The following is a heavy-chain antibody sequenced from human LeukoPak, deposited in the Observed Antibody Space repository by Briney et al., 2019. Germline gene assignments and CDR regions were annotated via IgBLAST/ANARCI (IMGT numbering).Heavy chain of an antibody. D-gene: IGHD6-19*01. CDR3: ATRAVAAPY. V-gene: IGHV3-66*01. Sequence: GGSLRLSCAASGFTFSSYAMNWVRRAPGKGLEWVSLIYSGGNTQYADSVKGRFIIFRDSSKNTLYLQMNSLRVEDTAVYYCATRAVAAPYWGQGTLVTVSS. CDR1: GFTFSSYA. CDR2: IYSGGNT. J-gene: IGHJ4*02.